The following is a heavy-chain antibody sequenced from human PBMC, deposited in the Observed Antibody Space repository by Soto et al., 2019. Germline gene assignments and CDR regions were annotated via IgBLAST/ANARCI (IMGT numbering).Heavy chain of an antibody. CDR1: GYTFTSYG. Sequence: ASVKVSCKASGYTFTSYGISWVRQAPEQGLEWMGWISAYNGNTNYAQKLQGRVTMTTDTSTSTAYMELRSLRSDDTAVYYCARGNSGYDLSWFDPWGQGTLVTVSS. J-gene: IGHJ5*02. CDR3: ARGNSGYDLSWFDP. CDR2: ISAYNGNT. D-gene: IGHD5-12*01. V-gene: IGHV1-18*01.